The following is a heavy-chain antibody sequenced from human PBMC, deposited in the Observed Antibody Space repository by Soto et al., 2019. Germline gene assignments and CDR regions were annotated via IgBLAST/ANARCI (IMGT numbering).Heavy chain of an antibody. Sequence: QVQLQQSGPRLVKPSETLSLTYTVSSGPDRSHNWGWIRQPPGRGLEWIGYVYYTGDTAYNPSLRSRVSISADTSTNDISLTLSSVTAADTAVYYCVRQGIDYLHGLVDVWGQGTPVIVSS. CDR3: VRQGIDYLHGLVDV. V-gene: IGHV4-59*08. CDR2: VYYTGDT. D-gene: IGHD4-17*01. CDR1: SGPDRSHN. J-gene: IGHJ6*02.